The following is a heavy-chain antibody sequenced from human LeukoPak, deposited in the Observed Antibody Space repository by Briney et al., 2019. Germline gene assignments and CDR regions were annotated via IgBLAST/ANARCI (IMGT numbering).Heavy chain of an antibody. Sequence: GGSLRLSCAVSGFAFGSEAMSWVRESPARGLEWVSITYFGGTTYYADSVKGRFTISRDNSKNTLYLQMNSLRADDTAVYYCARDSEGDGYNFDTWGRGTLVTVSS. CDR2: TYFGGTT. J-gene: IGHJ5*02. CDR3: ARDSEGDGYNFDT. CDR1: GFAFGSEA. V-gene: IGHV3-53*01. D-gene: IGHD5-24*01.